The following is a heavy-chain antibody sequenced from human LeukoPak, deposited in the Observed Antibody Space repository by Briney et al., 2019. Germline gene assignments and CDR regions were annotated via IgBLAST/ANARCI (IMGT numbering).Heavy chain of an antibody. CDR2: IYYSGTT. V-gene: IGHV4-30-4*01. CDR3: ARGGNWDFDY. D-gene: IGHD7-27*01. J-gene: IGHJ4*02. CDR1: GGSISSGDYY. Sequence: SETLSLTCTVSGGSISSGDYYWSWIRQPPGKGLEWIGYIYYSGTTYYNPSLKSRLTISVDTSKNQFSLKLSSVTAADTAVYYCARGGNWDFDYWGQGVLVTVSS.